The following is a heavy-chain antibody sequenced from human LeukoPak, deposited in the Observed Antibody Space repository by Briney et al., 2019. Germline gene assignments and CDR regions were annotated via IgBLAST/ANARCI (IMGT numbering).Heavy chain of an antibody. CDR2: IIPIFGTA. CDR1: GGTFSSYA. V-gene: IGHV1-69*06. CDR3: ASSATTTHYYYYYYMDV. J-gene: IGHJ6*03. Sequence: ASVQVSCKASGGTFSSYAISWVRQAPGQGVEWMGGIIPIFGTANYAQKFQGRVTITADKSTSTAYMELSSLRSEDTAVYYCASSATTTHYYYYYYMDVWGKGTTVTVSS. D-gene: IGHD1-26*01.